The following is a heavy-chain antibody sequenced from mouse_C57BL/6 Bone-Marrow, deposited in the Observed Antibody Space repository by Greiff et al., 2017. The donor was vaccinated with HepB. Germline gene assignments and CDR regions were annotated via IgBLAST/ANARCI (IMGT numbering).Heavy chain of an antibody. J-gene: IGHJ3*01. V-gene: IGHV3-6*01. CDR3: ARYFFPWVAY. CDR2: ISYDGSN. CDR1: GYSITSGYY. Sequence: EVKLEESGPGLVKPSQSLSLTCSVTGYSITSGYYWNWIRQFPGNKLEWMGYISYDGSNNYNPSLKNRISITRDTSKNQFFLKLNSVTTEDTATYYCARYFFPWVAYWGQGTLVTVSA.